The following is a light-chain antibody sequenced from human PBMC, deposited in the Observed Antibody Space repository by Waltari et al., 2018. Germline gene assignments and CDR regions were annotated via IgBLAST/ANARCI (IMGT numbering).Light chain of an antibody. V-gene: IGKV3-15*01. J-gene: IGKJ5*01. CDR3: QQYNNWPIT. CDR2: GAS. CDR1: QSLSTN. Sequence: EIVMTQSPATLSVSPGQRATLSCRANQSLSTNLAWYQQKPGQAPRILIYGASTRATGIPARFSGSGSGTEFTLTISSLQSEDFAVYYCQQYNNWPITFGQGTRLEIK.